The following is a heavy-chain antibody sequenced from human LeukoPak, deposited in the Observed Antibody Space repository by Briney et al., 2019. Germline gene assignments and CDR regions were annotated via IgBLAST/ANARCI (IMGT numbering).Heavy chain of an antibody. D-gene: IGHD5-18*01. CDR2: ISDDGRHN. J-gene: IGHJ3*02. CDR1: GFTFSSYA. V-gene: IGHV3-30*18. CDR3: AKAIQLWSHDGFDI. Sequence: GGSLRLSCAASGFTFSSYAMSWVRQAPGKGLEWVAVISDDGRHNSYADSVKGRFTISRDNSKNTLYLQMNSLRAEDTAIYYCAKAIQLWSHDGFDIWGQGTRVTVSS.